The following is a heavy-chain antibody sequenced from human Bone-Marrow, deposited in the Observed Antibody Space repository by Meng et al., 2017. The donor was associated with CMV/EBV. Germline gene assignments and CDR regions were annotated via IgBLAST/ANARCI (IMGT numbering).Heavy chain of an antibody. CDR2: ISSSSSYI. V-gene: IGHV3-21*04. CDR1: GGTFSSYS. Sequence: SCKASGGTFSSYSMNWVRQAPGKGLEWVSSISSSSSYIYYADSVKGRFTISRDNAKNSLYLQMNSLRAEDTAVYYCARRSYTALNWNYFKPRAGDAFDSWGQGTMVTVSS. D-gene: IGHD1-7*01. J-gene: IGHJ3*02. CDR3: ARRSYTALNWNYFKPRAGDAFDS.